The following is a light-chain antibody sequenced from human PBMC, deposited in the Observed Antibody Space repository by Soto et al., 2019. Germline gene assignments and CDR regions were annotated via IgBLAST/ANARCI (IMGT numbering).Light chain of an antibody. CDR1: QTINNW. J-gene: IGKJ1*01. CDR3: QDDYSYPWT. V-gene: IGKV1-5*01. Sequence: DIQMTQSPSTLSASIGDRVTITCRASQTINNWLAWYQQKPGKAPNLLIYHASNLETGVPSRFRGTACGTEFTLTISALQPDDFATYYCQDDYSYPWTISQGTKVEIK. CDR2: HAS.